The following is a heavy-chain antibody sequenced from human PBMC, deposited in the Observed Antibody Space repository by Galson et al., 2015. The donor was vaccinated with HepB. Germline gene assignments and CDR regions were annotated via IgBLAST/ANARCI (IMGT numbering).Heavy chain of an antibody. CDR2: IWYDGSNK. CDR1: GFTFSSYG. CDR3: ARESLVATILFDY. J-gene: IGHJ4*02. D-gene: IGHD5-12*01. Sequence: SLRLSCAASGFTFSSYGMHWVRQAPGKGLEWVAVIWYDGSNKYYADSVKGRFTISRDNSKNTLYLQMNSLRAEDTAVYYCARESLVATILFDYWGQGTLVTVSS. V-gene: IGHV3-33*01.